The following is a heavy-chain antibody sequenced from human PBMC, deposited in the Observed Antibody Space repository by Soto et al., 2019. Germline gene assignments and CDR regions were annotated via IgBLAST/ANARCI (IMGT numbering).Heavy chain of an antibody. CDR3: ARGRVEWLRFDAFDI. V-gene: IGHV3-53*04. Sequence: EVQLVESGGGLVQPGGSLRLSCAASGFTVSSNYMSWVRQAPGKGLEWVSVIYSGGSTYYADSVKGRFTNSRHNSKNTLYLQMNSLRAEDTAVYYCARGRVEWLRFDAFDIWGQGTMVTVSS. CDR2: IYSGGST. J-gene: IGHJ3*02. D-gene: IGHD5-12*01. CDR1: GFTVSSNY.